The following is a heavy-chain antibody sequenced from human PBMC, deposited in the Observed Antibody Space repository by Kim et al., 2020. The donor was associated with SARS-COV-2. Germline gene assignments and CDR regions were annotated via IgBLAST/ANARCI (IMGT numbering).Heavy chain of an antibody. D-gene: IGHD6-19*01. J-gene: IGHJ4*02. CDR1: GFTFRSYA. CDR3: AIRSTSGWDYFHY. V-gene: IGHV3-23*01. Sequence: GGSLRLSCEASGFTFRSYAMNWVRQAPGKSLEWVSTISDGGSGTHYADSVKGRFTISRDNSKNTLFLQMNSLRVEDTAVNYCAIRSTSGWDYFHYWGQGTLVAVSS. CDR2: ISDGGSGT.